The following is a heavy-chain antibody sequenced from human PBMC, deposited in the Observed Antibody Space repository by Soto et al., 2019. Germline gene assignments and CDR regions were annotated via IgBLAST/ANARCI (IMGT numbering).Heavy chain of an antibody. CDR2: IYYSGST. D-gene: IGHD4-17*01. CDR1: GGSISSYY. V-gene: IGHV4-59*08. J-gene: IGHJ4*02. Sequence: SETLSLTCTVSGGSISSYYWSWIRQPPGKGLEWIGYIYYSGSTNYDPSLKSRVTISVDTSTNQFSLKLSSVTAADTAVYYCVIYGVNSVYFVFWGQGTLVTVSS. CDR3: VIYGVNSVYFVF.